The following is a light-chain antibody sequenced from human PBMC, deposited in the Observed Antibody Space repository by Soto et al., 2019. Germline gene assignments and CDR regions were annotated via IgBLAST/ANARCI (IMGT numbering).Light chain of an antibody. V-gene: IGLV3-21*04. CDR2: YDS. J-gene: IGLJ1*01. Sequence: SYELTQPPSVSVAPGKTARITCGGNNIGSKSVHWYQQKPGQAPVLVIYYDSDRPSGIPERFSGSNSGNTATLTISRVEAGDEDDYYCQVWDSSSDSYVFGTGTKVTVL. CDR1: NIGSKS. CDR3: QVWDSSSDSYV.